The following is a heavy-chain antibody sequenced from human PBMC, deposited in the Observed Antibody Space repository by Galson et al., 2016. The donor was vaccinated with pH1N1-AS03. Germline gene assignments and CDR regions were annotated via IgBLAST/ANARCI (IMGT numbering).Heavy chain of an antibody. CDR1: KFTFSRFS. CDR3: TRDLGRFLEWVLDY. V-gene: IGHV3-30*04. Sequence: SLRLSCAATKFTFSRFSMHWVRQAPGKGLEWVAAISFDGSNKHYADSVKGRFTISRDDAKNTLYLQMSSLRSEDTAVYFCTRDLGRFLEWVLDYWGQGSLVTVSS. CDR2: ISFDGSNK. J-gene: IGHJ4*02. D-gene: IGHD3-3*01.